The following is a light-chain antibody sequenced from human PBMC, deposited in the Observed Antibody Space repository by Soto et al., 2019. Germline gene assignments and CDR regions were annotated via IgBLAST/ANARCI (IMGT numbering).Light chain of an antibody. J-gene: IGLJ3*02. CDR2: DVT. CDR3: SSYTSSSNPLV. V-gene: IGLV2-14*01. CDR1: SSDVGGYNY. Sequence: QSALTQPASVSGSPGQSITISCTGTSSDVGGYNYVSWYQQHPGKAPNLMIYDVTNRTSGVSNRFSGSKSGNTASLTISGLQAEDEADYYCSSYTSSSNPLVFGGGTKLTVL.